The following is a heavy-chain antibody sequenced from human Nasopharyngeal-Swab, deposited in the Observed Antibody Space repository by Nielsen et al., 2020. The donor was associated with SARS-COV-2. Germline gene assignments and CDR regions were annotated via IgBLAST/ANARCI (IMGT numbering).Heavy chain of an antibody. CDR2: MNPNSGNT. CDR3: ARQGLGISQLGD. V-gene: IGHV1-8*01. Sequence: ASVKVSCKASGYTFTSYDINWVRQATGQGLEWMGWMNPNSGNTGYAQKLQGRVTMTTDTSTSTAYMELRSLRSDDTAVYYCARQGLGISQLGDWGQGTLVTVS. D-gene: IGHD2/OR15-2a*01. J-gene: IGHJ4*02. CDR1: GYTFTSYD.